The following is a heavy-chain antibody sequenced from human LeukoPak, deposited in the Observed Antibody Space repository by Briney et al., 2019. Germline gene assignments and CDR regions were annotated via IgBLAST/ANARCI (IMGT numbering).Heavy chain of an antibody. V-gene: IGHV1-18*01. CDR2: ISAYNGNT. D-gene: IGHD4-11*01. CDR3: ARAYSNYYYYGMDV. J-gene: IGHJ6*02. Sequence: ASVKVSCKASGYTFTSYGISWVRQAPGQGLEWMGWISAYNGNTNYAQKLQGRVTMTTDTSTSTAYMELRSLRSDDTAVYYCARAYSNYYYYGMDVWGQGTTVTVSS. CDR1: GYTFTSYG.